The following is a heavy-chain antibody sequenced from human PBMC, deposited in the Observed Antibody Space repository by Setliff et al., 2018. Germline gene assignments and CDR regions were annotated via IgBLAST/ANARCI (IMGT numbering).Heavy chain of an antibody. D-gene: IGHD3-16*01. CDR1: GGSFSTYY. Sequence: PSETLSLTCAVYGGSFSTYYWIWIRQPPGKGLEWIGEINHSGSTNYNPSLKSRVTILVDTSKNQFSLKLSSVTAADTAVYYCALDYGIDAFDIWGQGTMVTVSS. J-gene: IGHJ3*02. CDR3: ALDYGIDAFDI. CDR2: INHSGST. V-gene: IGHV4-34*09.